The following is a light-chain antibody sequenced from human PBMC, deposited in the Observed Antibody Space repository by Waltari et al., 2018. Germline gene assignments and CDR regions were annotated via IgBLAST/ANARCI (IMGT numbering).Light chain of an antibody. Sequence: QSALTQPRSVSGSPGQSVTISCSGTSSDVGGYNYVSWYQQHPGKAPKLMIYDVSEWPSGVPDRFSGSKSGNTASLTISGLQADDEADYYCCSYAGSYTLLFGGGTKLTVL. CDR3: CSYAGSYTLL. CDR2: DVS. V-gene: IGLV2-11*01. J-gene: IGLJ2*01. CDR1: SSDVGGYNY.